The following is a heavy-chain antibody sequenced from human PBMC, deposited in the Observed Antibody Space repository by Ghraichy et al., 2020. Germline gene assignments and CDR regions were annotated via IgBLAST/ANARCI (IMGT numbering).Heavy chain of an antibody. CDR1: GFTFSSYA. Sequence: GGSLRLSCAASGFTFSSYAMSWVRQAPGKGLEWVSAISGSGGSTYYADSVKGRFTISRDNSKNTLYLQMNSLRAEDTAVYYCAKTRHPGPGYYYGMDVWGQGTTVTVSS. CDR2: ISGSGGST. V-gene: IGHV3-23*01. CDR3: AKTRHPGPGYYYGMDV. J-gene: IGHJ6*02.